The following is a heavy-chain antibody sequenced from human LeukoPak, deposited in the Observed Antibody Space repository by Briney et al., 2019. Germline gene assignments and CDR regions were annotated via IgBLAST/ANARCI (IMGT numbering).Heavy chain of an antibody. Sequence: GASVKVSCKASGYTFTSYYMHWVRQAPGQGLEWMGTINPSGGSTSYAQKFQGRVTMTRDMSTSTVYMELSSLRSEDTAVYYCARARRYSSSSDSLGYWGQGTLVTVSS. CDR1: GYTFTSYY. D-gene: IGHD6-6*01. V-gene: IGHV1-46*01. J-gene: IGHJ4*02. CDR3: ARARRYSSSSDSLGY. CDR2: INPSGGST.